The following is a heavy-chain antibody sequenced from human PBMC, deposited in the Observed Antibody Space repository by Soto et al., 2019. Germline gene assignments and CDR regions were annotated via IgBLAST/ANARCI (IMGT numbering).Heavy chain of an antibody. D-gene: IGHD2-2*01. CDR1: GGSISSNNW. J-gene: IGHJ5*02. Sequence: QVQLQESGPGLVKPSGTLSLTCAVSGGSISSNNWWSWVRQAPGPGLEWIGDIFHSESTNYNPSLKSRVTISVDKSKNPFSLKLSSVTAADTAMYYCARLFCSSSSCLTPSWFDPWGQGTLVTVSS. CDR3: ARLFCSSSSCLTPSWFDP. CDR2: IFHSEST. V-gene: IGHV4-4*02.